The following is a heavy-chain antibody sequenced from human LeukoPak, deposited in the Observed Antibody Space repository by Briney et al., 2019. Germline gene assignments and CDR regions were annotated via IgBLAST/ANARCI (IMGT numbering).Heavy chain of an antibody. CDR1: GFTFSSYV. Sequence: GGSLRLSCAASGFTFSSYVMSWVRQAPGKGLEWVSSISSSGGGTYYADSVRGRFTISRDNAKNSLYLQMNSLRAEDTAVYYCARKIGTYDYWGQGTLVTVSS. J-gene: IGHJ4*02. CDR3: ARKIGTYDY. CDR2: ISSSGGGT. D-gene: IGHD1-1*01. V-gene: IGHV3-23*01.